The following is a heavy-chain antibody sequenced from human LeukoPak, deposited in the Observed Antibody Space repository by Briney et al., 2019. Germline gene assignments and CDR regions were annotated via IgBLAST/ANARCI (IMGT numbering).Heavy chain of an antibody. CDR2: INWNGGGT. V-gene: IGHV3-20*01. CDR1: GFTFYGYG. CDR3: ARGGVSSSSIPYFDY. D-gene: IGHD6-6*01. Sequence: GGSLRLSCAASGFTFYGYGMSWVRQAPGKGLEWVSGINWNGGGTGYGDSVKGRFTISRDNAKNSLYLQMNSLRAEDTALYHCARGGVSSSSIPYFDYWGQGTLVTVSP. J-gene: IGHJ4*02.